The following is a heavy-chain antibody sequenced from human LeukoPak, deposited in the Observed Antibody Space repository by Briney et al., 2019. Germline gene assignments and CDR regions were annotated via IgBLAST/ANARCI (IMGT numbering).Heavy chain of an antibody. CDR1: GGTFSSYA. V-gene: IGHV1-69*04. CDR3: ARLTSGPIPFDY. J-gene: IGHJ4*02. Sequence: SVKVSCKASGGTFSSYAISWVRQAPGQGLEWMGRIIPILGIANYAQKFQGRVTITADKSTSTAYMELSSLRSEDTAVYYCARLTSGPIPFDYWGQGTLVTVSS. D-gene: IGHD5-12*01. CDR2: IIPILGIA.